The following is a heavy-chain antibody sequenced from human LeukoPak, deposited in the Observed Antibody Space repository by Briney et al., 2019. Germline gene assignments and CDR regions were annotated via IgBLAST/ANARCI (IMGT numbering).Heavy chain of an antibody. CDR3: ASLIFGVVIINRYFDH. J-gene: IGHJ4*02. CDR2: IYYSGST. Sequence: SETLSLTCTVSGGSISSYYRSWIRQPPGKGLEWIGYIYYSGSTNYNPSLKSRVIISVDTSKNQFSLKLSSVTAADTAVYYCASLIFGVVIINRYFDHWGQGTLVTVSS. CDR1: GGSISSYY. V-gene: IGHV4-59*01. D-gene: IGHD3-3*01.